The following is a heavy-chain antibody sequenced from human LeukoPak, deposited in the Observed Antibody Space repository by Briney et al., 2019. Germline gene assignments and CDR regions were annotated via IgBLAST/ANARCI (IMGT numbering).Heavy chain of an antibody. D-gene: IGHD6-19*01. CDR2: ISWNSGSI. J-gene: IGHJ3*02. V-gene: IGHV3-9*01. CDR1: GFTFDDYA. Sequence: PGGSLRLSCAASGFTFDDYAMHWVRQAPGKGLEWVSGISWNSGSIGYADSVKGRFTISRDNAKNSLYLQMNSLRAEDTALYYCAKDLMAGTGVWAFDIWGQGTMVTVSS. CDR3: AKDLMAGTGVWAFDI.